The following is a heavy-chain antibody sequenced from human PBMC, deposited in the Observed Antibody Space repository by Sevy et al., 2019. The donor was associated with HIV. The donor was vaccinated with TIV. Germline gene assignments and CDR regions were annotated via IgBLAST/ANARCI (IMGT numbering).Heavy chain of an antibody. J-gene: IGHJ6*02. CDR3: AKEEYSSNSNSYYGMDV. CDR2: ISYDGTNK. D-gene: IGHD6-6*01. Sequence: GGSLRLSCAASGFTFCSYGMHWVRQAPGKGLDWVAVISYDGTNKYYAVSVKGRFTIFRDNSKNTLYLQMNSLRVEDTAVYYCAKEEYSSNSNSYYGMDVWGQGSTVTVSS. V-gene: IGHV3-30*18. CDR1: GFTFCSYG.